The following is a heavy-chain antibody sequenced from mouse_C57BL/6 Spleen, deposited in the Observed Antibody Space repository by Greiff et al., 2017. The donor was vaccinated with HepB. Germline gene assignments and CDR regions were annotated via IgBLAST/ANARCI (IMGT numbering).Heavy chain of an antibody. J-gene: IGHJ3*01. CDR3: ARYPAGTRGWFAY. D-gene: IGHD4-1*01. V-gene: IGHV1-55*01. Sequence: QVQLQQPGAELVKPGASVKMSCKASGYTFTSYWITWVKQRPGQGLEWIGDIYPGSGSTNYNEKFKSKATLTVDTSSSTAYMQVSSLTSEDSAVYYCARYPAGTRGWFAYWGQGTLVTVSA. CDR2: IYPGSGST. CDR1: GYTFTSYW.